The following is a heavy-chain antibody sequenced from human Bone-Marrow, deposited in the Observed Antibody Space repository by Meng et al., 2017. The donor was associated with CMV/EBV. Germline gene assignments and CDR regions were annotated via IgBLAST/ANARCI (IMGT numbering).Heavy chain of an antibody. Sequence: ASVKVSCKASGYTFTSYGISWVRQAPGQGLEWMGWINPNSGGTNYAQKFQGRVTMTRDTSISTAYMELSRLRSDDTAVYYCARSYRPAAMNAFDIWGQGTMVTVSS. CDR3: ARSYRPAAMNAFDI. J-gene: IGHJ3*02. D-gene: IGHD2-2*01. CDR2: INPNSGGT. CDR1: GYTFTSYG. V-gene: IGHV1-2*02.